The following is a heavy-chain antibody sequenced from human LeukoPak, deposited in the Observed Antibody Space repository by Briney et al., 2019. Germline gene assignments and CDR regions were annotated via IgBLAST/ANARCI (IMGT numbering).Heavy chain of an antibody. CDR3: ARGIAVAGVVEDYYYYYYMDV. V-gene: IGHV1-2*02. CDR2: INPNSGGT. CDR1: GYTFTGYY. J-gene: IGHJ6*03. D-gene: IGHD6-19*01. Sequence: GASVKVSCKASGYTFTGYYMHWVRQAPGRGHERMGWINPNSGGTNYAQKFQGRVTMTRDTSISTAYMELSRLRSDDTAVYYCARGIAVAGVVEDYYYYYYMDVWGKGTTVTISS.